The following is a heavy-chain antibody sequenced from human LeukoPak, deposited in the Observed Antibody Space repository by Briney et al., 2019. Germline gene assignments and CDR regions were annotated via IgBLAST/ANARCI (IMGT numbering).Heavy chain of an antibody. CDR1: GYTFTGYD. Sequence: ASVKVSCKASGYTFTGYDINWVRQATGQGLEWMGWMNPHSGNTGYAQKFQGRVTMTRDTSISTAYMELSRLRSDDTAVYYCARAALGPSDRGAFDIWGQGTMVTVSS. CDR3: ARAALGPSDRGAFDI. V-gene: IGHV1-8*02. CDR2: MNPHSGNT. D-gene: IGHD3-16*01. J-gene: IGHJ3*02.